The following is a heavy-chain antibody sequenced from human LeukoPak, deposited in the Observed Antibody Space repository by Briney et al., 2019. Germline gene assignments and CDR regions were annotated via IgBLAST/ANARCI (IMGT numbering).Heavy chain of an antibody. CDR3: AKDHSPLTLRYFDWLGDY. D-gene: IGHD3-9*01. CDR2: ISGSGGST. CDR1: GFTFSSYA. J-gene: IGHJ4*02. Sequence: NPGGSLRLSCAASGFTFSSYAMSWVRQAPGKGLEWVSAISGSGGSTYYADSVKGRFTISRDNSKNTLYLQMNSLRAEDTAVYYCAKDHSPLTLRYFDWLGDYWGQGTLVTVSS. V-gene: IGHV3-23*01.